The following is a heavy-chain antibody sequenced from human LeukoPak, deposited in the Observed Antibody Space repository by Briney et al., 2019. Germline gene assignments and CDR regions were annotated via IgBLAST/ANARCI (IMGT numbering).Heavy chain of an antibody. CDR3: AKGAGPPWFDP. J-gene: IGHJ5*02. CDR1: GASISSDTYF. V-gene: IGHV4-61*02. Sequence: SETLSLTCTVSGASISSDTYFWSWIRQPAGKGLEWIGRISSTGRTDYNPSLTSRVTISIDASKNQLSMQLNSVTAADTAVYYCAKGAGPPWFDPWGQGTLVTVSS. D-gene: IGHD6-19*01. CDR2: ISSTGRT.